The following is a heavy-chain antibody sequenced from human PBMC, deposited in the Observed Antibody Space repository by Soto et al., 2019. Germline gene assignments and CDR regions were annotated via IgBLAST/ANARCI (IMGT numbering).Heavy chain of an antibody. V-gene: IGHV3-33*01. J-gene: IGHJ4*02. CDR1: GFTFSSYG. CDR3: ARADYSSGWAFDY. CDR2: IWYDGSNK. Sequence: QVQLVESGGGVVLPGRSLRLSCAASGFTFSSYGMHWVRQAPGKGLEWVAVIWYDGSNKYYADSVKGRFTISRDNSKNTLYLQMKSLRAEDTAVYYCARADYSSGWAFDYWGQGTLVTVSS. D-gene: IGHD6-19*01.